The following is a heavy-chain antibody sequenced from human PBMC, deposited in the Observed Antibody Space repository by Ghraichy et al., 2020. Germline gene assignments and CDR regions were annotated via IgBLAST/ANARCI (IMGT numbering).Heavy chain of an antibody. CDR2: ISAYNGNT. CDR1: GYTFTSYG. J-gene: IGHJ4*02. CDR3: ARAGAYVDFWSGYPGSDY. V-gene: IGHV1-18*01. Sequence: ASVKVSCKASGYTFTSYGISWVRQAPGQGLEWMGWISAYNGNTNYAQKLQGRVTMTTDTSTSTAYMELRSLRSDDTAVYYCARAGAYVDFWSGYPGSDYWGQGTLVTVSS. D-gene: IGHD3-3*01.